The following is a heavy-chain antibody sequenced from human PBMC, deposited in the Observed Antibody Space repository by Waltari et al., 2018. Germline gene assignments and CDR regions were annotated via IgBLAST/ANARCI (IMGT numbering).Heavy chain of an antibody. Sequence: QVQLQESGPGLVKPSETLSLTCTVSGRSISSSYCSWIRQPAGKGLEWIGRIYTSGSTNYNPSLESRVTMSVDTSKNQFSLKLSSVTAADTAVYYCARDPGTAALTTGFDYWGQGTLVTVSS. CDR2: IYTSGST. J-gene: IGHJ4*02. V-gene: IGHV4-4*07. CDR1: GRSISSSY. D-gene: IGHD6-13*01. CDR3: ARDPGTAALTTGFDY.